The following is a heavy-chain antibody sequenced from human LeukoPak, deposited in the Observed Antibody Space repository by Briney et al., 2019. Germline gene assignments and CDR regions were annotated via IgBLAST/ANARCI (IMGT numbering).Heavy chain of an antibody. V-gene: IGHV4-59*01. CDR3: ARAFNRGFDY. Sequence: PSETLSLTCTVSGGSIGTYYWSWIRQPPGKGLEWIGYIYYNAYTDYNPSLKSRVTISLHTSKNQFSLKLSSVTAADTAVYYWARAFNRGFDYGGQGPLVPVS. D-gene: IGHD1-14*01. CDR1: GGSIGTYY. J-gene: IGHJ4*02. CDR2: IYYNAYT.